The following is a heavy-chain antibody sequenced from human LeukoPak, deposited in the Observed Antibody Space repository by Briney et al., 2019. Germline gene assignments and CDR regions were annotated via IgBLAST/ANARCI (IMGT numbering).Heavy chain of an antibody. CDR3: AREGGIMITFGGVIEPYYFDY. J-gene: IGHJ4*02. CDR2: IDWEDDK. D-gene: IGHD3-16*02. V-gene: IGHV2-70*04. Sequence: SGPALVKPTQTLTLTCTFSGFSLSTSGMRVSWIRQPPGKALEGLARIDWEDDKFYSTSLKTRLTIFKDTSKNQVVLTMTNMDPVDTATYYCAREGGIMITFGGVIEPYYFDYWGQGTLVTVSS. CDR1: GFSLSTSGMR.